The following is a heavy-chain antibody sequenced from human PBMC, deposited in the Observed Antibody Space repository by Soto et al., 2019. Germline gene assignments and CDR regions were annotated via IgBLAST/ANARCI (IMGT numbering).Heavy chain of an antibody. V-gene: IGHV1-69*06. CDR2: VIPIFGTP. Sequence: QVQLVQSGAEVKKPGSSVKVSCKSSGGTFGSYAISWVRQAPGQGLEWMGGVIPIFGTPHYAQKFHGRVTITADIPTSTAHLELSSLKSADTAVYYCAKIRWTISLQEEDAIWGQGTLVTVSS. D-gene: IGHD2-15*01. CDR1: GGTFGSYA. J-gene: IGHJ4*02. CDR3: AKIRWTISLQEEDAI.